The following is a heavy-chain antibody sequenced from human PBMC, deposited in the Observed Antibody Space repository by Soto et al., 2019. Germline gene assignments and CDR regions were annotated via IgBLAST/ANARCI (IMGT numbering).Heavy chain of an antibody. Sequence: QVQLVQSGAEVKKPGSSVKVSCKASGGTFSSYAISCVRQAPGQGLEWMGGIIPIFGTANYAQKFQGRVTITADESTSTAYMELSSLRSEDTAVYYCARPRVGATLYYYYGMDVWGQGTTVTVSS. V-gene: IGHV1-69*01. CDR2: IIPIFGTA. D-gene: IGHD1-26*01. J-gene: IGHJ6*02. CDR1: GGTFSSYA. CDR3: ARPRVGATLYYYYGMDV.